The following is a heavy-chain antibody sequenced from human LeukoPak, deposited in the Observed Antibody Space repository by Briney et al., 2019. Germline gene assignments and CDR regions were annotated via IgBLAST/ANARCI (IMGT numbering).Heavy chain of an antibody. CDR1: GYTFTGYY. Sequence: ASAKVSCKASGYTFTGYYMHWVRQAPGEGLEWMGWINPNSGGTKYAQKFQGRVTMTRDTSINTAYMEVRRLTSDDTAVYYCARERGTLAVAGDAFDIWGQGTMVTVSS. V-gene: IGHV1-2*02. D-gene: IGHD6-19*01. CDR2: INPNSGGT. CDR3: ARERGTLAVAGDAFDI. J-gene: IGHJ3*02.